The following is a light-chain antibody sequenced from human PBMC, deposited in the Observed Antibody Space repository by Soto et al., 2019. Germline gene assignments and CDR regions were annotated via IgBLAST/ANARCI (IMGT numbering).Light chain of an antibody. CDR2: DAS. Sequence: EIVLTQSPGTLSLSPGDRATLSCRASQRVSNSYLAWYQQKPGQAPRLLIYDASTRAAGVPDRVTGGGSGTDFTLTISNLEPEDFAVYYCQQHSHWPPWTFGQGTRVEIQ. CDR3: QQHSHWPPWT. CDR1: QRVSNSY. V-gene: IGKV3D-20*02. J-gene: IGKJ1*01.